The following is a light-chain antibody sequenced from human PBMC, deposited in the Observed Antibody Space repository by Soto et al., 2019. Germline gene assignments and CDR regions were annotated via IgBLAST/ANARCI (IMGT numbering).Light chain of an antibody. V-gene: IGLV1-40*01. CDR2: GDS. CDR1: SSNIGAGYH. Sequence: QSVLTQPPSVSGAPGQRVTISCTGSSSNIGAGYHVHWYQQLPGAAPKLLIFGDSNRPSGVPDRFSGSKSGTSASLAITGLQADDEADYYCSSFTSSTTWVFGGGTQLTVL. J-gene: IGLJ3*02. CDR3: SSFTSSTTWV.